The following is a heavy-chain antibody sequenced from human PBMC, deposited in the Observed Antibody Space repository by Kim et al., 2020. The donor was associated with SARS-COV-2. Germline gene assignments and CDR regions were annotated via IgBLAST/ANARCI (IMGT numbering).Heavy chain of an antibody. V-gene: IGHV4-4*07. Sequence: SETLSLTCTVSGGSISSYYWSWIRQPAGKGLEWIGRIYTSGSTNYNPSLKSRVTMSVDTSKNQFSLKLSSVTAADTAVYYCAREENTILGTHAFDIWGQGTVVAVSS. CDR1: GGSISSYY. CDR2: IYTSGST. CDR3: AREENTILGTHAFDI. J-gene: IGHJ3*02. D-gene: IGHD3-9*01.